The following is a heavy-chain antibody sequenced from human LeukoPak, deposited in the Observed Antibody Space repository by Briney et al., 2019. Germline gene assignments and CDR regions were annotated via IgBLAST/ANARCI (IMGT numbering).Heavy chain of an antibody. CDR1: GYSLTSYW. CDR3: ARQFTIFGVVAGALDY. D-gene: IGHD3-3*01. CDR2: IYPGDSDT. J-gene: IGHJ4*02. Sequence: PGESLKISCKCSGYSLTSYWIGWVRQMPGKGLEWMGIIYPGDSDTRYSPSFQGQVTISADKSISTAYLQWSSLKASDTAMYYCARQFTIFGVVAGALDYWGQGTLVTVSS. V-gene: IGHV5-51*01.